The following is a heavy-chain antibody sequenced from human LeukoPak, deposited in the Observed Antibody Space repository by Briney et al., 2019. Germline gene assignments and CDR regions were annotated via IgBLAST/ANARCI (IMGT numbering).Heavy chain of an antibody. CDR2: IWYDGSNK. D-gene: IGHD3-22*01. V-gene: IGHV3-33*01. Sequence: GGSLRLSCAASGFTFSSYGIHWVRRAPGKGLEWVAAIWYDGSNKYYADSVKGRFTISRDNFKNTVYLQMNSLRADDTAVYYCARDRYYYDSSGYCFDYWGQGTLVSVSS. CDR3: ARDRYYYDSSGYCFDY. CDR1: GFTFSSYG. J-gene: IGHJ4*02.